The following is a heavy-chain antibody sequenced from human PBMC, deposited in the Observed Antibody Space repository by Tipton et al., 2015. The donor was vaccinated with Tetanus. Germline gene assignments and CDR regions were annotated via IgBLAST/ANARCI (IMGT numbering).Heavy chain of an antibody. D-gene: IGHD4-11*01. CDR3: VRAPYSSPGQYYFDS. CDR2: IYRTGST. V-gene: IGHV4-61*01. J-gene: IGHJ4*02. Sequence: TLSLTCSVSGDSVSSGSYYWTWIRQPPGKGLEWIGYIYRTGSTKYNSSLRDRVTIALDTSKNQFSLKLNSVTAADTAVYYCVRAPYSSPGQYYFDSWGRGTLVTVSS. CDR1: GDSVSSGSYY.